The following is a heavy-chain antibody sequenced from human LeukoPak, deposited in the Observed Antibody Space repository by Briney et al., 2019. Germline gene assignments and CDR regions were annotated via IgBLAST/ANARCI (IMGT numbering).Heavy chain of an antibody. Sequence: GGSLRLSRAASGFTFSSYGMHWVRQAPGKGLEWVAVIWYDGSNKYYADSVKGRFTISRDNSKNTLYLQMNSLRAEDTAVYYCARAVYSSGWYDYYYGMDVWGQGTTVTVSS. V-gene: IGHV3-33*01. CDR3: ARAVYSSGWYDYYYGMDV. CDR2: IWYDGSNK. J-gene: IGHJ6*02. CDR1: GFTFSSYG. D-gene: IGHD6-19*01.